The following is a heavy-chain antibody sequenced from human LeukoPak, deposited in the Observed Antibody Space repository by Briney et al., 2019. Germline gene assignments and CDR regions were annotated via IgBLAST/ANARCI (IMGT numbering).Heavy chain of an antibody. CDR2: IIPIFGIA. Sequence: SVKVSCKASGGTFSSYAISWVRQAPGQGRGWMGGIIPIFGIANYAQKFQGRVTITADESTSTAYMELSSLRSEDTAVYYCASGREDWFDPWGQGTLVTVSS. CDR3: ASGREDWFDP. D-gene: IGHD1-26*01. V-gene: IGHV1-69*01. J-gene: IGHJ5*02. CDR1: GGTFSSYA.